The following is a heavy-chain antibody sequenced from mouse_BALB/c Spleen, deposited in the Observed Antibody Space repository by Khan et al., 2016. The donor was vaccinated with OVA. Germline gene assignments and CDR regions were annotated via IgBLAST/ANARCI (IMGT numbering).Heavy chain of an antibody. CDR1: DYTFSSYW. V-gene: IGHV1-9*01. J-gene: IGHJ4*01. CDR3: GRGYYVNYDAMDY. D-gene: IGHD1-1*02. CDR2: ILPGSNTT. Sequence: QVQLKQSGAELMKPGASVKISCKATDYTFSSYWIEWVKQRPGHGLDWIGEILPGSNTTNYNERFRGKATITADTSYNTAFMPLSSLTSEDSAVYDCGRGYYVNYDAMDYWGQGTSVTVSS.